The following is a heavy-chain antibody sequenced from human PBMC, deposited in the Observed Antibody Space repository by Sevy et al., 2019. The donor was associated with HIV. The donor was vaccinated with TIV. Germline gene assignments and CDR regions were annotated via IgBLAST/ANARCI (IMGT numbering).Heavy chain of an antibody. CDR1: GFTFSSYA. CDR2: ISYDGSNK. Sequence: GGSLRLSCAASGFTFSSYAMHWVHQAPGKGLEWVAVISYDGSNKYYADSVKGRFTISRDNSKNTLYLQMNSLRAEDTAVYYCARDGYYYDSSGYSHFDYWGQGTLVTVSS. J-gene: IGHJ4*02. D-gene: IGHD3-22*01. V-gene: IGHV3-30*04. CDR3: ARDGYYYDSSGYSHFDY.